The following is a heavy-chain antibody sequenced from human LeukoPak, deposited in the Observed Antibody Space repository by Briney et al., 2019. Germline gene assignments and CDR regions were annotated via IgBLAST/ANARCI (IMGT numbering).Heavy chain of an antibody. J-gene: IGHJ3*02. V-gene: IGHV4-39*01. Sequence: SETLSLTCTVSGGSISSYYWGWIRQPPGKGLEWIGSIYYSGSTYYNPSLKSRVTISVDTSKNQFSLKLSSVTAADTAVYYCAILRFLERFNASDAFDIWGQGTMVTVSS. CDR1: GGSISSYY. D-gene: IGHD3-3*01. CDR3: AILRFLERFNASDAFDI. CDR2: IYYSGST.